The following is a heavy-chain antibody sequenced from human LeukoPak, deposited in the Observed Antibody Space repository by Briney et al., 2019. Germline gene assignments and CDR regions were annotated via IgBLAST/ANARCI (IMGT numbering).Heavy chain of an antibody. CDR1: GGSFSGYY. CDR2: INHSGST. D-gene: IGHD2-21*02. J-gene: IGHJ4*02. CDR3: ARRGVVTTYRYFDY. V-gene: IGHV4-34*01. Sequence: SETLSLTCAVYGGSFSGYYWSWIRQPPGKGLEWIGEINHSGSTNYNPSLKSRVTISVDTSKNQFSLKLSSVTAADTAVYYCARRGVVTTYRYFDYWGQGTLVTVSS.